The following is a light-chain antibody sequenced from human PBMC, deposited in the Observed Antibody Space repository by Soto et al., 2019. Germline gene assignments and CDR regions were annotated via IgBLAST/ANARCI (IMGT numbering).Light chain of an antibody. V-gene: IGKV3-15*01. CDR3: QQYSNWPQT. CDR2: DAS. Sequence: EIVMTQSPVTLSVSPGERATLSCRASHSVTNNLAWYQQKPGQAPRLLIYDASTRATGIPARFSGSGSGTEFTLTISSLQSEDFAVYSCQQYSNWPQTFGQGTKVEIK. J-gene: IGKJ1*01. CDR1: HSVTNN.